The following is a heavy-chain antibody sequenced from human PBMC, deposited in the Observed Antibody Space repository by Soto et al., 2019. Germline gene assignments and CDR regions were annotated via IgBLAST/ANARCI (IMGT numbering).Heavy chain of an antibody. J-gene: IGHJ5*02. CDR1: GGPVRNGSCY. V-gene: IGHV4-61*01. D-gene: IGHD2-15*01. CDR2: IYHTGSP. Sequence: SETLSLTCTVSGGPVRNGSCYWSWIRQSPGKGLEWIGYIYHTGSPNYNPSLKSRVTISVDTSKKLFSLNLTSLTAADTAVYFCARASTLRGGWLDPWGQGALVTVSS. CDR3: ARASTLRGGWLDP.